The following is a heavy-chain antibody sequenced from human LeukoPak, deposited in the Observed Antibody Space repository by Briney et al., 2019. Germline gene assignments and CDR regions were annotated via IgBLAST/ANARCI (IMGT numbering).Heavy chain of an antibody. CDR2: ISYDGSNK. V-gene: IGHV3-30*04. CDR1: GFTFSSYA. J-gene: IGHJ4*02. CDR3: ARDEWLGY. D-gene: IGHD6-19*01. Sequence: PGGALRLSCAASGFTFSSYAMHWVRQAPGKGLEWVAVISYDGSNKYYADSVKGRFTISRDNSKNTLYLQMNSLRAEDTAVYYCARDEWLGYWGQGTLVTVSS.